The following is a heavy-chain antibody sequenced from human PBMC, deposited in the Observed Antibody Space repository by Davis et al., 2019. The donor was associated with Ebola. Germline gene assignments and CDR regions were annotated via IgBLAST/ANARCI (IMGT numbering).Heavy chain of an antibody. J-gene: IGHJ6*02. CDR1: GYTFSSYA. Sequence: SVKVSCKASGYTFSSYAISWVRQAPGQGLEWMGGIIPILGIANYAQKLQGRVTITRDTSASTAYMELSSLRSEDTAVYYCARDLSPVTMIVVVIDTGMDAWGQGTTVTVSS. CDR3: ARDLSPVTMIVVVIDTGMDA. CDR2: IIPILGIA. D-gene: IGHD3-22*01. V-gene: IGHV1-69*10.